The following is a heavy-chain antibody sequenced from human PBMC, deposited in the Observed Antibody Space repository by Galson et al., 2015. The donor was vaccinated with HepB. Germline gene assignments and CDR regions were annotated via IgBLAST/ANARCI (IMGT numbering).Heavy chain of an antibody. J-gene: IGHJ4*02. CDR3: AKAPTGGYSSGGHFDS. D-gene: IGHD6-19*01. CDR1: GFTFSSYW. Sequence: SLRLSCAASGFTFSSYWMSWVRQAPGKGLEWVANIKQDGSEKYYVDSVKGRFTISRDSSRNTLYLQANSLRADDTAVYYCAKAPTGGYSSGGHFDSWGQGTLVTVSS. CDR2: IKQDGSEK. V-gene: IGHV3-7*03.